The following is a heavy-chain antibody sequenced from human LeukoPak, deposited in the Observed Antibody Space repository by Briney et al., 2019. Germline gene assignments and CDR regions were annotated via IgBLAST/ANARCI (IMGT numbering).Heavy chain of an antibody. CDR2: IYYSGST. D-gene: IGHD1-1*01. CDR1: GGSVSSGSYY. J-gene: IGHJ4*02. CDR3: ARVEGGRHFDY. Sequence: SETLSLTCTVSGGSVSSGSYYWSWIRQPPGKGLEWIGYIYYSGSTNYNPSLKSRVTISVDTSKNQFSLKLSSVTAADTAVYYCARVEGGRHFDYWGQGTLVTVSS. V-gene: IGHV4-61*01.